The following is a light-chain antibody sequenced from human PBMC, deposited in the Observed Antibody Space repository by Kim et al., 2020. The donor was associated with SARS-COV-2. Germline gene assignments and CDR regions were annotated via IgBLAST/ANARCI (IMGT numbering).Light chain of an antibody. J-gene: IGKJ3*01. V-gene: IGKV1-39*01. CDR2: AAS. Sequence: GGRVTITCRASQTIRTYLNWYQQKPGKAPNLLIFAASSLQSGVPSRFSGSGSGTDFTLTINTLQPEDFATYYCQQMYSAPFTFGPGTKVDIK. CDR1: QTIRTY. CDR3: QQMYSAPFT.